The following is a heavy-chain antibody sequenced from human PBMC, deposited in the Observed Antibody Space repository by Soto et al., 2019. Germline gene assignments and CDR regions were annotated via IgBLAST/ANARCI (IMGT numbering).Heavy chain of an antibody. Sequence: ASVKVSCKASGYTFSNYDINWVRQDTGQGLEWMGWLNPNTDKTGSAQKFQGRVTMTRNTSISTAYLELSGLRSDDAAVYYCARGIKGLPPSAFDIWGQGTRVTVSS. D-gene: IGHD5-12*01. CDR3: ARGIKGLPPSAFDI. CDR1: GYTFSNYD. CDR2: LNPNTDKT. J-gene: IGHJ3*02. V-gene: IGHV1-8*01.